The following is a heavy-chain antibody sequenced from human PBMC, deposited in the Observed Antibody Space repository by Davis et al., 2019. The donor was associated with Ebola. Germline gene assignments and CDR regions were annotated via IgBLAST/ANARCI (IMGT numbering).Heavy chain of an antibody. CDR3: ARDDPFDY. V-gene: IGHV1-69*13. CDR2: IIPIFGTA. Sequence: SVKVSCKASGGTFSSYAISWVRQAPGQGLEWMGGIIPIFGTANYAQKFQGRVTITADESTSTAYMGLRSLRSDDTAVYYCARDDPFDYWGQGTLVTVSS. J-gene: IGHJ4*02. CDR1: GGTFSSYA.